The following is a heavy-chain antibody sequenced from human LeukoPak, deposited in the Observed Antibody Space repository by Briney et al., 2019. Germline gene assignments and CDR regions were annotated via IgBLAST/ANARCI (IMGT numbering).Heavy chain of an antibody. CDR2: IASSSSSM. Sequence: GGSLRLSCAASGLTFSSFSMNWVRQAPGKGLEWISYIASSSSSMYYADSVKGRFTISRDNAKNSLYLQMNSLTAEDTAVYYCARVIGSYGDSAYWGQGTLVTVSS. J-gene: IGHJ4*02. CDR3: ARVIGSYGDSAY. V-gene: IGHV3-48*04. CDR1: GLTFSSFS. D-gene: IGHD4-17*01.